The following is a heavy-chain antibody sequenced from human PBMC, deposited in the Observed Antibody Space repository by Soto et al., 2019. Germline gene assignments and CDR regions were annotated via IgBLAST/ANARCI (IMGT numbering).Heavy chain of an antibody. J-gene: IGHJ4*02. Sequence: SETLSLTCTVSGGSISSSSYYWGWIRQPPGKGLEWIGSIYYSGSTYYNPSLKSRVTISVDTSKNQFSLKLSSVTAADTAVYYCARLARGSGYDEGNVYWGQGTLVTVSS. D-gene: IGHD5-12*01. CDR1: GGSISSSSYY. CDR2: IYYSGST. CDR3: ARLARGSGYDEGNVY. V-gene: IGHV4-39*01.